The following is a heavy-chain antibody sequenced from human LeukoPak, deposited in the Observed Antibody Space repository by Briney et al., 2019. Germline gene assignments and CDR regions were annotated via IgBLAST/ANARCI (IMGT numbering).Heavy chain of an antibody. D-gene: IGHD3-16*02. V-gene: IGHV4-30-4*01. Sequence: SETLSLTCTVSGGSISSGDYYWSWIRQPPGKGLEWIGYIYYSGSTYYNPSLKSRVTISVDTSKNQFSLKLSSVTAADTAVYYCARARYDYARGSYRYYFDYWGQGTLVTVSS. CDR3: ARARYDYARGSYRYYFDY. J-gene: IGHJ4*02. CDR1: GGSISSGDYY. CDR2: IYYSGST.